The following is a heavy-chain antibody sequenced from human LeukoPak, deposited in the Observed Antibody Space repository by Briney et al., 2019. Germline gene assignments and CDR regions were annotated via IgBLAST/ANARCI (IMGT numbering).Heavy chain of an antibody. Sequence: GGSLRLSCAASGFTFSRYSMTWVRQAPGTGLEWVSYISSITGTKYYADSVKGRFTISRDNAKNSLYLQMNSLRVEDTAVYYCARDYTTAAAGTDYWGQGTLVTVSS. CDR3: ARDYTTAAAGTDY. D-gene: IGHD6-13*01. CDR2: ISSITGTK. CDR1: GFTFSRYS. V-gene: IGHV3-48*04. J-gene: IGHJ4*02.